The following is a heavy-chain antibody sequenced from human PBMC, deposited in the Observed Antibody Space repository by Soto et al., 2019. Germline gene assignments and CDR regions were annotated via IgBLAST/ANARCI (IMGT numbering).Heavy chain of an antibody. D-gene: IGHD3-16*02. CDR3: ARHIPMITFGGVIAAFDY. CDR1: GGSISSSSYY. J-gene: IGHJ4*02. V-gene: IGHV4-39*01. Sequence: QLQLQESGPGLVKPSETLSLTCTVSGGSISSSSYYWGWIRQPPGKGLEWLGSIYYSGSTYYNPSLKSRVTISVDTSKHQFSLKLSSVTAADTAVYYCARHIPMITFGGVIAAFDYWGQGTLVTVSS. CDR2: IYYSGST.